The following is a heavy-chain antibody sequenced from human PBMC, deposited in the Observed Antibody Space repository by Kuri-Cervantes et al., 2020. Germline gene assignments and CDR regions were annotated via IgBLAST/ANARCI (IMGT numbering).Heavy chain of an antibody. CDR3: AAWSATATHH. Sequence: LSLTCAVYGGSFSGYYWSWVRQAPGKGLEWVANINPDGGAKSYVDSVKGRFTISRDNAKNSLYLQMNSLRAEDTGVYYCAAWSATATHHWGQGTLVTVSS. V-gene: IGHV3-7*01. D-gene: IGHD2-15*01. CDR2: INPDGGAK. CDR1: GGSFSGYY. J-gene: IGHJ5*02.